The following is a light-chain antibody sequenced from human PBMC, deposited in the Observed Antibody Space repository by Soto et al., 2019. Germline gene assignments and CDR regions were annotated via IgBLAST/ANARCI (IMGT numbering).Light chain of an antibody. CDR2: GAS. Sequence: EIVLTQSPGTLSLCPGERVTLSCRASQSVSSSYLAWYQQKPGQGPRLLIYGASSRATGTPDRFSGSGSGTDFTLTINRLEPEDFALYYCQQYGSSPPTFGQGTKVDIK. J-gene: IGKJ1*01. CDR3: QQYGSSPPT. V-gene: IGKV3-20*01. CDR1: QSVSSSY.